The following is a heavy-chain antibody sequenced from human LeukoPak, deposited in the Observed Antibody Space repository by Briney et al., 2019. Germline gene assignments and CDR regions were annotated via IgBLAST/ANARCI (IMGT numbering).Heavy chain of an antibody. CDR1: GGSISSSNW. CDR2: IYHSGST. J-gene: IGHJ4*02. D-gene: IGHD6-19*01. CDR3: ARAGARFHEIAVAALRGPFDY. Sequence: SGTLSLTCAVSGGSISSSNWWSWVRQPPGKGLEWIGEIYHSGSTNYNSSLKSRVTISVDKSKNQFSLKLSSVTAADTAVYYCARAGARFHEIAVAALRGPFDYWGQGTLVTVSS. V-gene: IGHV4-4*02.